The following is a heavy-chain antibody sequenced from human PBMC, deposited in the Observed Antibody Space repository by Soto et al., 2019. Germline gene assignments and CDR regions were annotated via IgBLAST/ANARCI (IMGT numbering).Heavy chain of an antibody. V-gene: IGHV3-23*01. CDR2: ISGSGGST. J-gene: IGHJ4*02. D-gene: IGHD4-17*01. Sequence: EVQLLESGGGLVQPGGSLRLSCAASGFTFSSYAMSWVRQAPGKGLEWGSAISGSGGSTYYVDSVKGRFTNSRVNSRDSLQLHMTRLGAEDTAVNYGAKYSATVVSPPPAYWGKGTVVTVSS. CDR1: GFTFSSYA. CDR3: AKYSATVVSPPPAY.